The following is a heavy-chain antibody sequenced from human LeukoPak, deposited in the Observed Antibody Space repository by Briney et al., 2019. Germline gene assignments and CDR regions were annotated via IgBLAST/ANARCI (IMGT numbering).Heavy chain of an antibody. CDR3: VGSGGWSGSYTGDVGY. CDR1: GFTFSSHA. J-gene: IGHJ4*02. V-gene: IGHV3-23*01. CDR2: ISDSGVNT. Sequence: GGSLRLSCAASGFTFSSHAMSWVRHVPGKGLEWVSAISDSGVNTYYTDSVKGRFTISRDNAKNSLYLQMNSLRAEDTAVYYCVGSGGWSGSYTGDVGYWGQGTLVTVSS. D-gene: IGHD1-26*01.